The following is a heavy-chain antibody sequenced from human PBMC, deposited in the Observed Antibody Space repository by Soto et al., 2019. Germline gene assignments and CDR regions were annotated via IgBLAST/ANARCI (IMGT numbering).Heavy chain of an antibody. V-gene: IGHV3-33*03. D-gene: IGHD1-26*01. CDR2: IWYDGSNK. J-gene: IGHJ3*01. Sequence: GGSLRLSCAASGFSFSSYGMHWVRQAPGKGLDWVAVIWYDGSNKYYAESVKGRFTISRDNSKNTLYVQMNSLTVEDAAVYYCARAQYTGSYFDACDVWGQGTMVTVS. CDR3: ARAQYTGSYFDACDV. CDR1: GFSFSSYG.